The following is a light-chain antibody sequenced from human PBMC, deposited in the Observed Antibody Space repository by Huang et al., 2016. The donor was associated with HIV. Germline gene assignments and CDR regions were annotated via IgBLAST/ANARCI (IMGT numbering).Light chain of an antibody. V-gene: IGKV3-20*01. J-gene: IGKJ4*01. CDR2: GAS. CDR3: QQYGSFPPKLT. Sequence: EIVLTQSPGTLSLSPGERATRSCRASQSVDTSYLAWYQQKPGQDPRLLSYGASSRATDIPDRFSGSGSGAGFTLTISRLEPEDVAVYYCQQYGSFPPKLTFGGGTKVEMK. CDR1: QSVDTSY.